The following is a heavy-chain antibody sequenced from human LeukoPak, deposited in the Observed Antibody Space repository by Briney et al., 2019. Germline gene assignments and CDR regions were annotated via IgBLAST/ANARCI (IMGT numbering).Heavy chain of an antibody. CDR3: AKEGAYPIITYDS. CDR1: GFPFSSYW. CDR2: IKRDGNEK. Sequence: GGPLRLSCAASGFPFSSYWMNWVRQAPGKGLEWVANIKRDGNEKNYVDSVKGRFSISRDNAKNSLYLQMDSLRAEDTAVYYCAKEGAYPIITYDSWGQGALVTVSS. D-gene: IGHD3-10*01. J-gene: IGHJ5*01. V-gene: IGHV3-7*01.